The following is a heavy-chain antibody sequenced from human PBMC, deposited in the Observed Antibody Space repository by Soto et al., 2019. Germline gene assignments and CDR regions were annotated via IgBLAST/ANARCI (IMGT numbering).Heavy chain of an antibody. D-gene: IGHD2-2*01. CDR3: ATIMPTAGFDP. CDR1: GFVFKDYW. J-gene: IGHJ5*02. CDR2: IDPGISYS. Sequence: PGESLKISCQGSGFVFKDYWIHWVRQVPGKGLEWMGRIDPGISYSVYDPAFQGHVTFSVDESIKTVYLQWDSLRASDTAIYYCATIMPTAGFDPWGQGTLVTVSS. V-gene: IGHV5-10-1*01.